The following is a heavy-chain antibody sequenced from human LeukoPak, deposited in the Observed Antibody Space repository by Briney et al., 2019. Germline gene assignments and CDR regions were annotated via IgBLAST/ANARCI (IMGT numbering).Heavy chain of an antibody. CDR3: AELGITMIGGV. V-gene: IGHV3-48*04. CDR1: GFTFSTYN. D-gene: IGHD3-10*02. J-gene: IGHJ6*04. Sequence: GGSLRLSCGGSGFTFSTYNMHWVRQAPGKGLEWVSYISSSSDKIYYADSVKGRFTISRDNAKNSLYLQMNSLRAEDTAVYYCAELGITMIGGVWGKGTTVTISS. CDR2: ISSSSDKI.